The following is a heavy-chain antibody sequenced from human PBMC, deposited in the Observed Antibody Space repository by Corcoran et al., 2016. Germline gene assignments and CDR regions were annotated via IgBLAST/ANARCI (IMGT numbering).Heavy chain of an antibody. CDR3: ARSKYASGNYAYYGMDV. CDR1: GDSITNTNYY. D-gene: IGHD3-10*01. V-gene: IGHV4-39*01. Sequence: QLQLQESGPGLVRPSETLSLTCSVSGDSITNTNYYWGWVRQPPGKGLEWIGSIYYSGNTYHNPSLKSRVTISVDPSKNQFSLKLSSVTAADTAVYYCARSKYASGNYAYYGMDVWGQGTTVTVSS. J-gene: IGHJ6*02. CDR2: IYYSGNT.